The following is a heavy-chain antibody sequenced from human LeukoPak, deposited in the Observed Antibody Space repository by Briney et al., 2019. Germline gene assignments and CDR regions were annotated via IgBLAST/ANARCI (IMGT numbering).Heavy chain of an antibody. CDR2: IIDSGGST. CDR3: AKDVTIFVNYFDY. J-gene: IGHJ4*02. V-gene: IGHV3-23*01. D-gene: IGHD3-3*01. CDR1: GFSFSSYA. Sequence: PGGSLRLSCAASGFSFSSYAMSWVRQAPGKGLEWVSGIIDSGGSTYYADSVKGRFTISRDNSKNTLYLQMNSLRAEDTAVYYCAKDVTIFVNYFDYWGQGTLVTVSS.